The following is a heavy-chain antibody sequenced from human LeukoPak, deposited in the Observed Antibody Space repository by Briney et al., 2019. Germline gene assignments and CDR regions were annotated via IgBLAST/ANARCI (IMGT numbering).Heavy chain of an antibody. CDR1: GLTLTKSW. CDR2: INQAGSGR. J-gene: IGHJ4*02. CDR3: ARDPHHGAIDY. V-gene: IGHV3-7*01. Sequence: GGSLRLSRAPSGLTLTKSWMGGGRQAPGEGLEWLADINQAGSGRYYVASVKGGSPISRDNAGNSLHLRRDSWRAGDPAGFYGARDPHHGAIDYWGQGTLVTVPS. D-gene: IGHD4-17*01.